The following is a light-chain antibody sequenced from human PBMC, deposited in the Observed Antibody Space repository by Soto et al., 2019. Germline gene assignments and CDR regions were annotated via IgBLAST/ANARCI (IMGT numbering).Light chain of an antibody. CDR3: QQYNNWPRT. CDR2: GAS. Sequence: VIPQAPAPLSVSPGERATLSFRASQTINNNVAWYQLKDGQVPRLVIYGASTRATDIPARFSGSGSGTDFALTISSLESEDFAEYHCQQYNNWPRTFGQGTK. CDR1: QTINNN. V-gene: IGKV3-15*01. J-gene: IGKJ1*01.